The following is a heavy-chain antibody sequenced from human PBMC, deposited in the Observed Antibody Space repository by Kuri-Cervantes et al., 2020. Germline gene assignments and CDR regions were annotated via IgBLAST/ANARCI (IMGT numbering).Heavy chain of an antibody. CDR3: ARGHYGMDV. Sequence: GGSLRLSCTVSGGSISSSSYYWGWIRQPPGKGLEWVSYISSSGSTIYYADSVKGRFIISRDNAKKSLYLQMNSLRVEDTAVYFCARGHYGMDVWGQGTTVTVSS. J-gene: IGHJ6*02. CDR2: ISSSGSTI. CDR1: GGSISSSSYY. V-gene: IGHV3-11*04.